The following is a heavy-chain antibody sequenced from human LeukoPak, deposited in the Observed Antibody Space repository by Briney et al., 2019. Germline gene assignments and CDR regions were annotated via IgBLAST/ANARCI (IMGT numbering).Heavy chain of an antibody. CDR3: ATYCTGGRCPRASDY. J-gene: IGHJ4*02. Sequence: ASVKVSSTASGGTFTSYAFNWVRQAPGQGREWMGRIIPLLNIANSAQKFQGRVTITADKSTSTTYMELSSLTSEDTAVFYCATYCTGGRCPRASDYWGQGTLVTVSS. D-gene: IGHD2-15*01. CDR2: IIPLLNIA. CDR1: GGTFTSYA. V-gene: IGHV1-69*04.